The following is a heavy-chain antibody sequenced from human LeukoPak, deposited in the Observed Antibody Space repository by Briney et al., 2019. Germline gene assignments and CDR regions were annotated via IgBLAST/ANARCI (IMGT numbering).Heavy chain of an antibody. D-gene: IGHD3-9*01. CDR2: IIPIFGTA. CDR1: GGTFSSYA. J-gene: IGHJ4*02. CDR3: ARDFVAPYDILTGYSHFGY. Sequence: EASVKVSCKASGGTFSSYAISWVRQAPGQGLEWMGGIIPIFGTANYAQKFQGRVTITADESTSTAYMELSSLRSEDTAVYYCARDFVAPYDILTGYSHFGYWGQGTLVTVSS. V-gene: IGHV1-69*01.